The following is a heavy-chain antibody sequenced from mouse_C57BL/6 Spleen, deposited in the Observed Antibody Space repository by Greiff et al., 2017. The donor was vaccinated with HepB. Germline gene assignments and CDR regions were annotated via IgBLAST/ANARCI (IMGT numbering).Heavy chain of an antibody. J-gene: IGHJ2*01. CDR1: GYSITSGYY. CDR2: ISYDGSN. CDR3: ARDQDYFDY. Sequence: DVQLQESGPGLVKPSQSLSLTCSVTGYSITSGYYWNWIRQFPGNKLEWMGYISYDGSNNYNPSFKNRISITRDTSKNQFFLKLNSVTTEDTATYYCARDQDYFDYWGQGTTLTVSS. D-gene: IGHD3-2*02. V-gene: IGHV3-6*01.